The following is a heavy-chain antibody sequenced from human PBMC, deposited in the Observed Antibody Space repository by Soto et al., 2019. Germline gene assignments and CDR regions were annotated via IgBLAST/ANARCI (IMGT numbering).Heavy chain of an antibody. Sequence: GGSLRLSCAASGFTFSSYAMSWVRQAPGKGLEWVSAISGSGGSTYYADSVKGRFTISRDNSKNTLYLQMNSLIAEDTAVYYCAKFGGYDYADIAMGTALRPDYDGMDVWGQGTMVTVSS. J-gene: IGHJ6*02. CDR2: ISGSGGST. V-gene: IGHV3-23*01. CDR3: AKFGGYDYADIAMGTALRPDYDGMDV. D-gene: IGHD5-12*01. CDR1: GFTFSSYA.